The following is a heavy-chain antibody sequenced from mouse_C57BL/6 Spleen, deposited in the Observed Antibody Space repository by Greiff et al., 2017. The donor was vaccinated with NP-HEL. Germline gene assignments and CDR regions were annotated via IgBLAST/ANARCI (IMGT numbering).Heavy chain of an antibody. CDR1: GFTFSDYY. CDR3: ARGTGTRAMDY. Sequence: EVKLMESEGGLVQPGSSMKLSCTASGFTFSDYYMAWVRQVPEKGLEWVAYINYDVSSTYYLDFLKCRFIISRDNAKNILYLQMSSLKSEDTATYYCARGTGTRAMDYWGQGTSVTVSS. J-gene: IGHJ4*01. D-gene: IGHD4-1*01. V-gene: IGHV5-16*01. CDR2: INYDVSST.